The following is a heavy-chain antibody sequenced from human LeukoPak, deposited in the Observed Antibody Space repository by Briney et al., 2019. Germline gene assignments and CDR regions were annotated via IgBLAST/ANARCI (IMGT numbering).Heavy chain of an antibody. CDR2: IYSSGST. CDR1: GGSISSGTYY. CDR3: ARDLLHRGYAFDI. D-gene: IGHD5-12*01. J-gene: IGHJ3*02. V-gene: IGHV4-61*02. Sequence: SQTLSLTCTVSGGSISSGTYYWGWIRQPAGKGLEWIGRIYSSGSTNYNPSLKSRVTMSVDTPKNQFSLNLTSVTAADTAVYYCARDLLHRGYAFDIWGQGTMVTVSS.